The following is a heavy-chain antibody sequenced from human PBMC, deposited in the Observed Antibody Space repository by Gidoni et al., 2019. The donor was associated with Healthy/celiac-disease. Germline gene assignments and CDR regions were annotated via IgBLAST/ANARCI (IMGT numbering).Heavy chain of an antibody. V-gene: IGHV2-26*01. Sequence: QVTLKESGPVLVKPTETLPLTCTVSGFSLSNARMGVSWIRQPPGKALEWLSHIFSNDEKSYSTSLKSRLTISKDTSKSQVVLTMTNMDPVDTATYYCARIVVYDFDLCYYMDVWGKGTTVTVSS. J-gene: IGHJ6*03. CDR3: ARIVVYDFDLCYYMDV. D-gene: IGHD3-3*01. CDR1: GFSLSNARMG. CDR2: IFSNDEK.